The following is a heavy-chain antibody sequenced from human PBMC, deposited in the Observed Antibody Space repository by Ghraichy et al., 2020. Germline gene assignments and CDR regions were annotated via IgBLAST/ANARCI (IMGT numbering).Heavy chain of an antibody. CDR1: GGTFSSYA. J-gene: IGHJ5*02. CDR2: IIPIFGTA. D-gene: IGHD2-8*01. V-gene: IGHV1-69*05. CDR3: ARVGPSLDEDCTNGVCYTYWFDP. Sequence: SVKVSCKASGGTFSSYAISWVRQAPGQGLEWMGGIIPIFGTANYAQKFQGRVTITTDESTSTAYMELISLRSEDTAVYYCARVGPSLDEDCTNGVCYTYWFDPWGQGTLVTVSS.